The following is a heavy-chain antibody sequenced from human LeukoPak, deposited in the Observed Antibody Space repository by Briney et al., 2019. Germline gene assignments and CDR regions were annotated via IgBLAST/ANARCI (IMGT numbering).Heavy chain of an antibody. CDR2: ITPNNGYA. CDR1: GYAFSNSG. CDR3: ARNKSTTLGDY. D-gene: IGHD2-2*01. J-gene: IGHJ4*02. Sequence: ASVKVSCKASGYAFSNSGISWVRPAPGQGLEWMGWITPNNGYAHYAQKLQGRVTMTTDTYTSTAYMELRSLRSDDAAVYYWARNKSTTLGDYWGQGTLVTVSS. V-gene: IGHV1-18*01.